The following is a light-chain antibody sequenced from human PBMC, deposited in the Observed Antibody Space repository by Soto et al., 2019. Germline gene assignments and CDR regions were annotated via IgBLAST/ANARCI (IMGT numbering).Light chain of an antibody. Sequence: EMVMTQSPATLSVSPGERATLSCRASQSVSSNLAWYQQKPGQAPRLLIYGASTRATGIPARFSGSGSGTEFTLTISSLQSEDFAVYYGQQYNNWPPVTFGQGTKVEIK. J-gene: IGKJ1*01. CDR2: GAS. CDR1: QSVSSN. CDR3: QQYNNWPPVT. V-gene: IGKV3-15*01.